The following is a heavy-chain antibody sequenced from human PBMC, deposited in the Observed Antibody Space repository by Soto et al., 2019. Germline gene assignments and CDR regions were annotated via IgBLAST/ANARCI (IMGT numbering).Heavy chain of an antibody. CDR1: GYIFTAYS. J-gene: IGHJ1*01. D-gene: IGHD2-15*01. Sequence: QVQLVQSGAEVKKPGASVKVSCKASGYIFTAYSMHWVRQAPGQGLEWMGVVNPSGGSTNYAQKFQGRITMTRDTSTSTVYRYLRSLTSEDTAVHYCAREENCSDGICYSEYFQRWGQGTLVTVSS. V-gene: IGHV1-46*01. CDR2: VNPSGGST. CDR3: AREENCSDGICYSEYFQR.